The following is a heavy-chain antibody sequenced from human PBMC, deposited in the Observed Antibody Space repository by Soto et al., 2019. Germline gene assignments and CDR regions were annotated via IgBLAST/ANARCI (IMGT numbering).Heavy chain of an antibody. CDR2: VVYSGTT. CDR3: ARDNWVLPLDI. V-gene: IGHV4-30-4*01. D-gene: IGHD7-27*01. J-gene: IGHJ3*02. Sequence: QLQLQESGPGLVKPSQTLSLTCTVSGGSISSGDYNWSWIRQPPGKGLECVGYVVYSGTTHYNPSLKSRLSISLDTSKNLFSLRLTSVTAADTAVYYCARDNWVLPLDIWGHGTMVTVSS. CDR1: GGSISSGDYN.